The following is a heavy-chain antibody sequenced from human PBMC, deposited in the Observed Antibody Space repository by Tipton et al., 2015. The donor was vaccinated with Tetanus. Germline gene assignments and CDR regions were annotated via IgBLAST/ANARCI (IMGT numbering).Heavy chain of an antibody. V-gene: IGHV4-31*03. Sequence: TLSLTCTVSGGSISSGGYYWSWIRQHPGKGLEWIGYIYYSGSTYYNPSLKSRVTISVDTSKNQFSLKLSSVTAADTAVYYCARAKPYYYDSSGYPDAFDIWGQGTMVTVSS. D-gene: IGHD3-22*01. CDR3: ARAKPYYYDSSGYPDAFDI. CDR1: GGSISSGGYY. J-gene: IGHJ3*02. CDR2: IYYSGST.